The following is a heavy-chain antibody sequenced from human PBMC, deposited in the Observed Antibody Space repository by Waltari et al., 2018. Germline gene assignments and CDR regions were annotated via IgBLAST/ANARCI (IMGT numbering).Heavy chain of an antibody. CDR3: ARDRYYDFWSGQRGYYYGMDV. CDR2: IYTSGST. V-gene: IGHV4-61*02. D-gene: IGHD3-3*01. Sequence: QVQLQESGTGLVKPSQTLSLTCTVSGGSISSGSYYWSWIRQPAGKGLEWIGRIYTSGSTNYNPSLKSRVTISVDTSKNQFSLKLSSVTAADTAVYYCARDRYYDFWSGQRGYYYGMDVWGQGTTVTVSS. J-gene: IGHJ6*02. CDR1: GGSISSGSYY.